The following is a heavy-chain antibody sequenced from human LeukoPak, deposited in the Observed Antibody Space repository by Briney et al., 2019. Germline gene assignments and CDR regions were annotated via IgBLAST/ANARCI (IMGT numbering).Heavy chain of an antibody. CDR2: ISSSSRYI. CDR3: ARGRPGSSSPLDY. V-gene: IGHV3-21*01. D-gene: IGHD6-13*01. Sequence: GGSLRLSCAASGFTFSSYSMNWVRQAPGKGLEWVSSISSSSRYIYYADSVKGRFTISRDNAKNSLYLQMNSLRAEDTAVYSCARGRPGSSSPLDYWGQGTLVTVSS. J-gene: IGHJ4*02. CDR1: GFTFSSYS.